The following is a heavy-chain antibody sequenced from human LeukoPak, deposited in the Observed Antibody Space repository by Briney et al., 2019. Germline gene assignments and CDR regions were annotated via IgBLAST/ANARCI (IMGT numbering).Heavy chain of an antibody. CDR1: GYTFTGYY. CDR2: INPNSGGT. CDR3: ARGSGGPPQVLDY. J-gene: IGHJ4*02. D-gene: IGHD3-3*01. V-gene: IGHV1-2*02. Sequence: GASVKVSCKASGYTFTGYYIHWVRQAPGQGLEWMGGINPNSGGTSYAQKFQGRVTMTRDTSISTVYMELNRLRSDDTAVFYCARGSGGPPQVLDYWGQGTLVTVSS.